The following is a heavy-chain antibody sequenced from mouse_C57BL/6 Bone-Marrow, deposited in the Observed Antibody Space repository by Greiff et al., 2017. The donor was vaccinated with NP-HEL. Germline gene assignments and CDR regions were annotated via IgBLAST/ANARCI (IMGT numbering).Heavy chain of an antibody. CDR1: GYTFTDYE. V-gene: IGHV1-15*01. CDR2: IDPETGGT. J-gene: IGHJ2*01. Sequence: QVQLQQSGAELVRPGASVTLSCKASGYTFTDYEMHWVKQTPVHGLEWIGAIDPETGGTAYNQKFKGKAILTADKSSSTAYMELRSLTSEDSAVYYCTRRGYYGTLDYWGQGTTLTVSS. CDR3: TRRGYYGTLDY. D-gene: IGHD1-1*01.